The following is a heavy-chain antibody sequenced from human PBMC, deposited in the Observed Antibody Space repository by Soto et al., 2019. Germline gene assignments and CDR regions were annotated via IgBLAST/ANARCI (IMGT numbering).Heavy chain of an antibody. Sequence: ASVKVSCKASGYTFTGYYMHWVRQAPGQGLEWKGWINPNSGGTNYAQKFQGWVTMTRDTSISTAYMELSRLRSDDTAVYYCARETTPGYCSSTSCYKWFDPWGQGTLVTVSS. CDR3: ARETTPGYCSSTSCYKWFDP. J-gene: IGHJ5*02. CDR1: GYTFTGYY. CDR2: INPNSGGT. V-gene: IGHV1-2*04. D-gene: IGHD2-2*03.